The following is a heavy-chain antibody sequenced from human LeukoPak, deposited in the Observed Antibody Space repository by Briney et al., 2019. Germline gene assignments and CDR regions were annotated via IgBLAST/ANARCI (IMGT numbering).Heavy chain of an antibody. Sequence: SETLSLTCTVSGYSISSGYYWGWIRQPPGKGLEWIGSIYHSGSTYYNPSLKSRVTISVDTSKNQFSLKLSSVTAADTAVYYCARGGGYGIPRLFDIWGQGTMVTVSS. V-gene: IGHV4-38-2*02. CDR2: IYHSGST. CDR1: GYSISSGYY. D-gene: IGHD3-22*01. J-gene: IGHJ3*02. CDR3: ARGGGYGIPRLFDI.